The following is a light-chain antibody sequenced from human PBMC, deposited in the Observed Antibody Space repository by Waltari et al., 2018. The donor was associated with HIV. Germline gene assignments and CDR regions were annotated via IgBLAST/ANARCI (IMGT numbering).Light chain of an antibody. J-gene: IGKJ4*01. CDR2: SVA. CDR1: QSVGNN. V-gene: IGKV3-15*01. CDR3: QQYEKWPPLT. Sequence: EIVMTQSPVTLSASLGERVTLSCRASQSVGNNLAWYQQRPGQAPWVLIYSVATRAAGVPAMFSGSGSGTDFTLTISSLQSEDYAVYFCQQYEKWPPLTFGGGTKV.